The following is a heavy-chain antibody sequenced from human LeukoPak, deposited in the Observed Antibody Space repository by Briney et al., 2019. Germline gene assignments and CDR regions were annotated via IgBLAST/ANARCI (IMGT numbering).Heavy chain of an antibody. CDR1: EFTVSSNY. V-gene: IGHV3-66*01. CDR2: IYSGGST. J-gene: IGHJ4*02. D-gene: IGHD3-22*01. CDR3: ARDPPRGYYYDSSGYFDY. Sequence: GGSLRLSCAASEFTVSSNYMSWVRQAPGEGLEWVSVIYSGGSTYYADSVKGRFTISRDNSKNTLYLQMNTLRAEDTAVYYCARDPPRGYYYDSSGYFDYWGQGTLVTVSS.